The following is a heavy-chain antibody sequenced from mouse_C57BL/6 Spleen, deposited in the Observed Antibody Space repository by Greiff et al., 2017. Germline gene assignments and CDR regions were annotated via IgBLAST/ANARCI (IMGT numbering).Heavy chain of an antibody. CDR2: INPSSGYT. CDR1: GYTFTSYT. V-gene: IGHV1-4*01. D-gene: IGHD2-4*01. Sequence: QVQLKESGAELARPGASVKMSCKASGYTFTSYTMHWVKQRPGQGLEWIGYINPSSGYTKYNQKFKDKATLTADKSSSTAYMQLSSLTSEDSAVYYCARIYYDYDGYWGQGTTLTVSS. J-gene: IGHJ2*01. CDR3: ARIYYDYDGY.